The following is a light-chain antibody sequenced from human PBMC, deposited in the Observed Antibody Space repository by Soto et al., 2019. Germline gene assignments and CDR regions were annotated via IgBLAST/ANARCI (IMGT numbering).Light chain of an antibody. Sequence: NFMLTQPHSVSDSPGKTVTISCTGSGGSIASNYVQWYQQRPGSAPTIVIFEDNQRPSGVPARVSGSIDTSSNSASLTISGLQAEDEADYYCQSYDSDSQGVFGGGTKVTVL. V-gene: IGLV6-57*02. CDR3: QSYDSDSQGV. J-gene: IGLJ3*02. CDR2: EDN. CDR1: GGSIASNY.